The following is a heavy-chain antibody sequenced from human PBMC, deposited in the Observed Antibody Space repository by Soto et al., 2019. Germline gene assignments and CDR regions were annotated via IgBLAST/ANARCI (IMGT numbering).Heavy chain of an antibody. V-gene: IGHV6-1*01. J-gene: IGHJ4*02. Sequence: PSQTLSLTCALSGDSVASISAAWNWIRQSPSRGLEWLGRTYYRSKWYNDYAVSVKSRITINPDTSKNQFSLQLNSVTPEDTAVYYCARDAVYYDFWSGYCAFDYWGQGALVTVSP. CDR3: ARDAVYYDFWSGYCAFDY. D-gene: IGHD3-3*01. CDR1: GDSVASISAA. CDR2: TYYRSKWYN.